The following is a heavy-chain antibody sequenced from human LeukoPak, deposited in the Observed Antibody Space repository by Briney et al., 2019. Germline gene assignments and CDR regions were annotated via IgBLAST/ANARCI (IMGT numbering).Heavy chain of an antibody. CDR1: GGSISSYY. V-gene: IGHV4-34*01. J-gene: IGHJ5*02. CDR3: ARGEPHYYYDSSGYYYP. CDR2: INHSGST. Sequence: SETLSLTCTVSGGSISSYYWSWIRQPPGRGLEWIGEINHSGSTNYNPSLKSRVTISVDTSKNQFSLKLSSVTAADTAVYYCARGEPHYYYDSSGYYYPWGQGTLVTVSS. D-gene: IGHD3-22*01.